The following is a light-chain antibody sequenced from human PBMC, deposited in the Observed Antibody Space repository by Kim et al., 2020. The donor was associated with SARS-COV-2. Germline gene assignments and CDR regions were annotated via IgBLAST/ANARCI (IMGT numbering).Light chain of an antibody. Sequence: QSTPISSTLTRSDVAGYTYLSWYQQHPGKAPNLLIYYVSNRPSGVSTRFSASKSGNTASLTISGLQSEDEADYYCSSYTSSSSYVLFGGGTQLTVL. CDR3: SSYTSSSSYVL. CDR2: YVS. CDR1: RSDVAGYTY. J-gene: IGLJ2*01. V-gene: IGLV2-14*03.